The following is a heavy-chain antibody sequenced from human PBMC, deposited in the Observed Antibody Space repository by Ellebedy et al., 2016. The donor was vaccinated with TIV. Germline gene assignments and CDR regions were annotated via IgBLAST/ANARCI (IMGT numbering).Heavy chain of an antibody. CDR3: ARSLRGGGDYGLDA. V-gene: IGHV4-59*08. CDR2: TRHTDGV. Sequence: SETLSLTCSVSGDSIGAYYWNWVRRPPGKELEWIAYTRHTDGVFYNPSLKGRLTMSVDTSKNPVSLALAFVTAADTAVYYCARSLRGGGDYGLDAWGQGTTVIVSS. J-gene: IGHJ6*02. CDR1: GDSIGAYY. D-gene: IGHD3-10*01.